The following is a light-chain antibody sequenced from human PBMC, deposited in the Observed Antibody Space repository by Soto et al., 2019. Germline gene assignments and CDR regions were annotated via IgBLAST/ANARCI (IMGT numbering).Light chain of an antibody. J-gene: IGKJ1*01. CDR3: QQYGTSPPT. CDR1: QSVSYTS. V-gene: IGKV3-20*01. CDR2: GAS. Sequence: EIVLTQSPGTLSLSPGERATLACRASQSVSYTSVAWYQQRPGQAPRLLIYGASYRARGTPERMSGSGAGKDFTLTISRLEPEDFGVFFYQQYGTSPPTFGQGTKVEIK.